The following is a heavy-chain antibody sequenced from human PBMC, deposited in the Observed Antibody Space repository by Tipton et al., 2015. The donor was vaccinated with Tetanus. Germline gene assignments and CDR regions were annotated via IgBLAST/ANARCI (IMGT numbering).Heavy chain of an antibody. V-gene: IGHV3-21*04. CDR2: ISSSSSYI. D-gene: IGHD3-10*01. Sequence: SLRLSCAASGFTFSSYSMNWVRQAPGKGLEWVSSISSSSSYIYYADSVKGRFTISRDNAKNSPYLQMNSLRAEDTAVYYCARAVVRGVLDYYGRDVWGQGTTVTVSS. CDR3: ARAVVRGVLDYYGRDV. CDR1: GFTFSSYS. J-gene: IGHJ6*02.